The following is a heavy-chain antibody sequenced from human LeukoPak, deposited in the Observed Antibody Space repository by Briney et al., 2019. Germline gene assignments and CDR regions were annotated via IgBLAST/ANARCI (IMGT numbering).Heavy chain of an antibody. CDR1: GGSISSSSYY. CDR2: IYYSGST. D-gene: IGHD3-16*02. J-gene: IGHJ3*02. CDR3: ARQSDMITFGGVIAPPHAFDI. Sequence: PSETLSLTCTVAGGSISSSSYYSGWIRLPPGKGLEWIGSIYYSGSTYYDPSLKSRVTISVDTTKNQFSLKLSSVTAADTAVYYCARQSDMITFGGVIAPPHAFDIWGQGTMVTVSS. V-gene: IGHV4-39*01.